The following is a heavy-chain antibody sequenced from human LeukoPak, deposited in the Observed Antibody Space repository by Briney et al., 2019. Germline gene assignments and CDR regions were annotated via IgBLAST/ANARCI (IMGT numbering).Heavy chain of an antibody. J-gene: IGHJ4*02. CDR2: IYSGRTT. Sequence: PSETLSLTCTVSAGSISSSSHHWGWIRQFPGKGLEWIGSIYSGRTTYYNPSLNNRVTISVVTSKNQFSLQLNSVTAADTSVYYCVRHDGRGGSTMGALDSWGQGSLVTVSS. D-gene: IGHD5/OR15-5a*01. CDR1: AGSISSSSHH. CDR3: VRHDGRGGSTMGALDS. V-gene: IGHV4-39*01.